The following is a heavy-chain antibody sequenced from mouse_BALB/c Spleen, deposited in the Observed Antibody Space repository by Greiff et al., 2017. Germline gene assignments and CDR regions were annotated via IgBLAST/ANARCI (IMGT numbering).Heavy chain of an antibody. D-gene: IGHD1-1*01. CDR2: IYPGDGDT. CDR3: ASFITTVVATNY. CDR1: GYTFTSYW. J-gene: IGHJ2*01. Sequence: VKLMESGPELVKPGASVKISCKASGYTFTSYWMQWVKQRPGQGLEWIGAIYPGDGDTRYTQKFKGKATLTADKSSSTAYMQLSSLASEDSAVYYCASFITTVVATNYWGQGTTLTVSS. V-gene: IGHV1-87*01.